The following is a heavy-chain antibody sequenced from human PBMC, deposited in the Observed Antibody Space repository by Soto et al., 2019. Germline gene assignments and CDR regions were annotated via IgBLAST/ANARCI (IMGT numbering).Heavy chain of an antibody. CDR2: IYYSGST. Sequence: SETLSLTCTVSGGSISSSSYYWGWIRQPPGKGLEWIGSIYYSGSTYYNPSLKSRVTISVDTSKNQFSLKLSSVTAADTAVYYCARSDEYYYDSTGYYGPGPFDYWGQGTLVTVSS. CDR1: GGSISSSSYY. D-gene: IGHD3-22*01. V-gene: IGHV4-39*01. CDR3: ARSDEYYYDSTGYYGPGPFDY. J-gene: IGHJ4*02.